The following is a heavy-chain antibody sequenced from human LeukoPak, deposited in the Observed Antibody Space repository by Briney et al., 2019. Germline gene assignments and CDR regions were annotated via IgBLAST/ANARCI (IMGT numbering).Heavy chain of an antibody. Sequence: SETLSLTCSVSGDSVSSNNYYRGWIRQPPGKGLEWIGSINHSEKTFYNPSLKSRVTISVDTSKNQFSLKLSSVTAADTAVYYCAVYSSGRNCYGMDVWGQGTTVTVSS. V-gene: IGHV4-39*01. J-gene: IGHJ6*02. CDR1: GDSVSSNNYY. D-gene: IGHD6-19*01. CDR3: AVYSSGRNCYGMDV. CDR2: INHSEKT.